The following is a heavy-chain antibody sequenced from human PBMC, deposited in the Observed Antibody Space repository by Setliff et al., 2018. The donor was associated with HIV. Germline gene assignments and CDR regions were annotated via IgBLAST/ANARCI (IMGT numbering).Heavy chain of an antibody. V-gene: IGHV4-34*07. CDR2: INHSGTT. D-gene: IGHD2-2*01. CDR1: GGSFSGYF. Sequence: SETLSLTCAVYGGSFSGYFWTWIRQPPGKGLEWIGEINHSGTTNYSPSLKSRVAISVEMSKNQFSLKLSSVTPADTAMYYCVMPPGPWGRGTLVTVSS. CDR3: VMPPGP. J-gene: IGHJ4*02.